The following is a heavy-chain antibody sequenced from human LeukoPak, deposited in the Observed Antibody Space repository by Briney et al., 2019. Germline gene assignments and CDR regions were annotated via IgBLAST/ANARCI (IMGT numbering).Heavy chain of an antibody. J-gene: IGHJ6*03. CDR2: IGSDGYSK. D-gene: IGHD1-26*01. V-gene: IGHV3-30*03. CDR1: GFTFSSYS. Sequence: GGSLRLSCAASGFTFSSYSMQWVRQAPGKGLEWVALIGSDGYSKYYGDSVKGRFTISRDNSKNAVYLQMNSLRTEDTAVYYCARDPYSGTYGDTYYYYMDVWGKGTTVTISS. CDR3: ARDPYSGTYGDTYYYYMDV.